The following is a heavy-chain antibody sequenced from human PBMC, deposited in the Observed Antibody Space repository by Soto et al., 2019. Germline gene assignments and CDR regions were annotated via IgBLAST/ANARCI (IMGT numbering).Heavy chain of an antibody. Sequence: QVQLIQSEAEVKKPGSSVRVSCTASGGIYGSHGFSWVRQAPGQRLEWVGGFIPIFRTLTYTEKFQARVRIAADESTNTVYLDLSSLTSEYTAVYYCVRDRRIYYSDPHDEFVASDYELWGQGTMVSVSS. CDR3: VRDRRIYYSDPHDEFVASDYEL. J-gene: IGHJ3*01. CDR2: FIPIFRTL. CDR1: GGIYGSHG. V-gene: IGHV1-69*01. D-gene: IGHD3-22*01.